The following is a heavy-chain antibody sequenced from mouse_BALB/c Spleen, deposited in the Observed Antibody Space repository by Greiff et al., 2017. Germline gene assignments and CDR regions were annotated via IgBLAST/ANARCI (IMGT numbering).Heavy chain of an antibody. D-gene: IGHD2-1*01. CDR1: GFNIKDTY. Sequence: VQLQQSGAELVKPGASVKLSCTASGFNIKDTYMHWVKQRPEQGLEWIGRIDPANGNTKYDPKFQGKATITADTSSNTAYLQLSSLTSEDTAVYYCASGNAYAMDYWGQGTSVTVSS. J-gene: IGHJ4*01. V-gene: IGHV14-3*02. CDR3: ASGNAYAMDY. CDR2: IDPANGNT.